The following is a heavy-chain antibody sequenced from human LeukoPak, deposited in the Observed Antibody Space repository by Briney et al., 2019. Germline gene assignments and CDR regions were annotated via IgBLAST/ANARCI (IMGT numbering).Heavy chain of an antibody. J-gene: IGHJ4*02. D-gene: IGHD5-18*01. CDR3: ARGIQRGFDY. CDR1: GGSFSGYY. V-gene: IGHV4-34*01. CDR2: INHSGST. Sequence: PSETLSLTCAVYGGSFSGYYWSWIRQPPGKGLEWIGEINHSGSTNYNPSLKSRVTISVDTSKNQFSLKLSSVTAADTAVYYCARGIQRGFDYWGQGTLVTVSS.